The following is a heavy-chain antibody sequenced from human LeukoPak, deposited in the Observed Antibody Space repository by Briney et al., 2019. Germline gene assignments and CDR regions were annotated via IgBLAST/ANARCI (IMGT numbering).Heavy chain of an antibody. V-gene: IGHV3-20*03. J-gene: IGHJ4*02. Sequence: RGCLRLSPAASGVTSADYSMSCVRQSPGKGLWWGSGVNLNVGSTGYADSVKGRFTTSRDNAKNSLYLQINRLRDPDTPLYYFARAAIAVERYFDYWGQGTLVTVSS. D-gene: IGHD6-19*01. CDR3: ARAAIAVERYFDY. CDR2: VNLNVGST. CDR1: GVTSADYS.